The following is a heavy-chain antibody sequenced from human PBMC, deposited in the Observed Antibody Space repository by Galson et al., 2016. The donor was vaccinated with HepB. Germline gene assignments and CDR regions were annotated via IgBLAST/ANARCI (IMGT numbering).Heavy chain of an antibody. CDR3: VRDTWKWGYNYASDASDI. Sequence: SLRLSCAASGFTFRSYEMNWVRQAPGKGLEWVSVIHIGGSTYYGDSVKGRVTISRDNSKNTVYLQMNSLRAEDTAVYFCVRDTWKWGYNYASDASDIWGRGTMVTVSS. J-gene: IGHJ3*02. CDR1: GFTFRSYE. CDR2: IHIGGST. V-gene: IGHV3-53*01. D-gene: IGHD5-18*01.